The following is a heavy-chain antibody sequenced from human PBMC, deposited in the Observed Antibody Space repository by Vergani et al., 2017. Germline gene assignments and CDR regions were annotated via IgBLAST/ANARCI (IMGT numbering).Heavy chain of an antibody. CDR3: ARRIAAAGSFGFDP. D-gene: IGHD6-13*01. V-gene: IGHV3-21*01. CDR2: ISSSSSYI. Sequence: EVQLVESGGGLVKPGGSLRLSCAASGFTFSSYSMNWVRQAPGKGLEWVSYISSSSSYIYYADSVKGRFTISRDNAKNSLYLQMNSLRDEDTAVYYCARRIAAAGSFGFDPWGQGTLVTVSS. J-gene: IGHJ5*02. CDR1: GFTFSSYS.